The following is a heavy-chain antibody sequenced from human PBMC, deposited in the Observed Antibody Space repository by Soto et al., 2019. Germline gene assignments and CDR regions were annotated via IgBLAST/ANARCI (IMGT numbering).Heavy chain of an antibody. V-gene: IGHV3-23*01. CDR2: ISGSGGST. CDR1: GFTFSSYA. J-gene: IGHJ4*02. D-gene: IGHD3-10*01. CDR3: AKVGVLWFGELLLGSFDY. Sequence: GGSLRLSCAASGFTFSSYAMSWVRQAPGKGLEWVSAISGSGGSTYYADSVKGRFTISRDNSKNTLYLQMNSLRAEDTAVYYCAKVGVLWFGELLLGSFDYWGQGTLVTVSS.